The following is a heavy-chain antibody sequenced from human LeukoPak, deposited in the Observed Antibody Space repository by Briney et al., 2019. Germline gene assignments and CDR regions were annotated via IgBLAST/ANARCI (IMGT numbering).Heavy chain of an antibody. CDR1: GFTVSSNY. D-gene: IGHD6-13*01. J-gene: IGHJ3*02. V-gene: IGHV3-53*01. CDR3: ARDKVSIAAAGTGAFDI. Sequence: GGSLRLSCAASGFTVSSNYMSWVRQAPGKGLEWVSVIYSGGSTYYADSVKGRFTISRDNSKNTLYLQMNSLRAEDTAVYYCARDKVSIAAAGTGAFDIWGQGTMVTVSS. CDR2: IYSGGST.